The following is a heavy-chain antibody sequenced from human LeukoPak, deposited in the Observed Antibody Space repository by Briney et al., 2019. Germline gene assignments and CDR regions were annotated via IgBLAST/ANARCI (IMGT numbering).Heavy chain of an antibody. CDR1: GDSISRSSVA. V-gene: IGHV6-1*01. CDR2: TNYGSKWYY. D-gene: IGHD5-24*01. J-gene: IGHJ3*02. CDR3: ARGGQGDGYSADEAFDI. Sequence: PSQTLSLTCAISGDSISRSSVAWNWIRQSSSRGLEWLGRTNYGSKWYYDYAESVRSRIIINPDTSKNQFSLHLKSVTPEDTAIYYCARGGQGDGYSADEAFDIWGQGTMVTVSS.